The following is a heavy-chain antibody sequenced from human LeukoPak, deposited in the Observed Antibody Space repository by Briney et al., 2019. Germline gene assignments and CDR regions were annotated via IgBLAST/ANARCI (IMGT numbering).Heavy chain of an antibody. Sequence: ASVKVSCKASGYTFTSYYMHWVRQAPGQGLEWMGIINPSGGSTSYAQKFQGRVTMTRGTSTSTVYMELSSLRSEDTAVYYCARDAVVGATRSAASDLDYWGQGTLVTVSS. D-gene: IGHD1-26*01. CDR3: ARDAVVGATRSAASDLDY. V-gene: IGHV1-46*01. CDR2: INPSGGST. J-gene: IGHJ4*02. CDR1: GYTFTSYY.